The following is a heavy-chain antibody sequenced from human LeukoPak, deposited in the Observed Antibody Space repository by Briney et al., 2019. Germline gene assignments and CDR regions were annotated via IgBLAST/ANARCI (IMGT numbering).Heavy chain of an antibody. CDR3: ARRVRGTHARGLWAAPDISYYYYMDV. J-gene: IGHJ6*03. V-gene: IGHV4-59*01. D-gene: IGHD6-13*01. CDR2: IYYSGST. CDR1: GGSISNYY. Sequence: SETLSLTCTVSGGSISNYYWSWIRQPPGKGLEWIGYIYYSGSTNYNPSLKSRVTISVDTSKNQFSLKLSSVTAADTAVFYCARRVRGTHARGLWAAPDISYYYYMDVWGKGTTVTVSS.